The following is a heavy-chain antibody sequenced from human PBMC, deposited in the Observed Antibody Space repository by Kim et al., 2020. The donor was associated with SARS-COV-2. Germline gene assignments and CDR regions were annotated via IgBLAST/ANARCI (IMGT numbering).Heavy chain of an antibody. J-gene: IGHJ4*02. V-gene: IGHV3-21*01. Sequence: GGSLRLSCAASGFTFSSYSMNWVRQAPGKGLEWVSSISSSSSYIYYADSVKGRFTISRDNAKNSLYLQMNSLRAEDTAVYYCASLFSNYGEPDYWGQGTLVTVSS. D-gene: IGHD4-17*01. CDR3: ASLFSNYGEPDY. CDR1: GFTFSSYS. CDR2: ISSSSSYI.